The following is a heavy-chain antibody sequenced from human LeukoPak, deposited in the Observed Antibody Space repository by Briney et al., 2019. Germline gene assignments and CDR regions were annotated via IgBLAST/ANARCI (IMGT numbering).Heavy chain of an antibody. CDR1: GYTLTELS. CDR2: FDPEDGET. J-gene: IGHJ5*02. Sequence: GASVKVSCKVSGYTLTELSMHWVRQAPGKGLEWMGGFDPEDGETIYAQKFQGRVTMTEDTSTDTAYMELSSLRSEDTAVYYCATGYCSSTSCYYPNWFDPWGQGTLVTVSS. D-gene: IGHD2-2*01. V-gene: IGHV1-24*01. CDR3: ATGYCSSTSCYYPNWFDP.